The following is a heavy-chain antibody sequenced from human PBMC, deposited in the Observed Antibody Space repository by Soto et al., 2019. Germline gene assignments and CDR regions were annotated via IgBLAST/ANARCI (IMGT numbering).Heavy chain of an antibody. Sequence: QVQLVESGGGVVQPGRSLRLSCAASGFTFSSYGMHWVRQAPGKGLEWVAVISYDGSNKYYADSVKGRFTISRDNSKNTLYLQMNSLRGEDTAVYYCAREDTVTRPLDYWGQGTLVTVSS. CDR1: GFTFSSYG. CDR3: AREDTVTRPLDY. V-gene: IGHV3-30*03. D-gene: IGHD4-17*01. CDR2: ISYDGSNK. J-gene: IGHJ4*02.